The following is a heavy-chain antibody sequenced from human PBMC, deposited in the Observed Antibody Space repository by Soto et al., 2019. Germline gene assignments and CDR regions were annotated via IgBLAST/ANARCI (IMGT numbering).Heavy chain of an antibody. CDR1: GYTFTSYG. CDR2: ISAYNGNT. J-gene: IGHJ4*02. D-gene: IGHD3-22*01. Sequence: QVQLVQSGAEVKKPGASVKVSCKASGYTFTSYGISWVRQAPGQGLEWMGWISAYNGNTNYAQKLQGRVTMTTDTPTSRAYMERRSLRSDDTAVYYCASDSVTMIVVVTRGSYFDYWGQGTLGTVSS. CDR3: ASDSVTMIVVVTRGSYFDY. V-gene: IGHV1-18*01.